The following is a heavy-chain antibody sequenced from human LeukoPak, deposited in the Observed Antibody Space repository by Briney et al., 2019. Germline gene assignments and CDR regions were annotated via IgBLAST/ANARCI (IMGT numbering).Heavy chain of an antibody. J-gene: IGHJ3*02. CDR2: INPNSGGT. Sequence: ASVKDSCKASGYTFTGYYMHWVRQAPGQGLEWMGWINPNSGGTNYAQKFQGRVTMTRDTSISTAYMELSRLRSDDTAVYYCARAIVLVVYAVRGAFDIWGQGTMVTVSS. CDR1: GYTFTGYY. V-gene: IGHV1-2*02. D-gene: IGHD2-8*02. CDR3: ARAIVLVVYAVRGAFDI.